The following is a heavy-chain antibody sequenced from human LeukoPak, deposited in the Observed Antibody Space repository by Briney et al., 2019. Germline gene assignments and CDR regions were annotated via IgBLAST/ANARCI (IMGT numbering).Heavy chain of an antibody. V-gene: IGHV3-15*01. CDR3: TTDYYDSSGYYPDY. Sequence: GGSLRLSCAASGFTFSNAWMSWVRQPPGKGLEWVGRIKSKTDGGTADYAAPVKGRFTISRDDSKNTLYLQMNSLKTEDTAVYYCTTDYYDSSGYYPDYWGQGTLVTVSS. D-gene: IGHD3-22*01. CDR2: IKSKTDGGTA. CDR1: GFTFSNAW. J-gene: IGHJ4*02.